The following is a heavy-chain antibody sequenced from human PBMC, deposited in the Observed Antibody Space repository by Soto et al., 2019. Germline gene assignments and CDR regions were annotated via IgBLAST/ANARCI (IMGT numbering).Heavy chain of an antibody. V-gene: IGHV3-21*01. D-gene: IGHD1-26*01. CDR2: ISKNGIDI. J-gene: IGHJ3*02. CDR1: GFTFSSYA. Sequence: GGSLRLSCAASGFTFSSYAMNWVRQAPGKGLEWVSYISKNGIDIYYADSVKGRFTISRDNANNSLFLQMDSLRPEDTAVYYCAPRKYGSFNIGAFDIWGQGTMVTVS. CDR3: APRKYGSFNIGAFDI.